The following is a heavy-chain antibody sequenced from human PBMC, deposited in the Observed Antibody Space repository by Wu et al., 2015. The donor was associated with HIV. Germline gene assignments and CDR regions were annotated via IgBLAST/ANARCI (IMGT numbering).Heavy chain of an antibody. CDR3: ASSDTEEAMELY. D-gene: IGHD5-18*01. CDR2: INPAGGTT. V-gene: IGHV1-46*04. J-gene: IGHJ4*02. CDR1: GYTFTNHY. Sequence: QVQLVQSGAEVKKPGASVKVSCKASGYTFTNHYMHWVRQAPGQGLEWMGIINPAGGTTNYAQKLHGRVTMTSDTSTNTVYMELSSLRPKDTAVYYCASSDTEEAMELYWGQGTLVTVSS.